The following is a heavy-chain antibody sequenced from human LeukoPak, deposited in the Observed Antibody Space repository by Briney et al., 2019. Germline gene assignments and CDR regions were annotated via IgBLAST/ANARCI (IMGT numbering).Heavy chain of an antibody. Sequence: GGSLRLSCAASGFTFSSYSMNWVRQAPGKGLEWASSISSSSSYIYYADSVKGRFTISRDNAKNSLYLQMNSLRAEDTAVYYCARVGQFDAFDIWGQGTMVTVSS. J-gene: IGHJ3*02. CDR1: GFTFSSYS. CDR2: ISSSSSYI. CDR3: ARVGQFDAFDI. D-gene: IGHD6-19*01. V-gene: IGHV3-21*01.